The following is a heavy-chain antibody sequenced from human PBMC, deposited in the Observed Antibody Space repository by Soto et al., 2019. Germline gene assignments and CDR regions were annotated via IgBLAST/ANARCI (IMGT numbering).Heavy chain of an antibody. D-gene: IGHD4-17*01. J-gene: IGHJ5*02. CDR1: GGSISSYR. CDR2: LNSYGNT. Sequence: ERLCRTGTVSGGSISSYRWSWIRQPAGKGLEWIGRLNSYGNTHYNPSLKSRVTVSVDTSRNQFFLTLRSVTAADSAVYHCGRESGETWDYEASWGQGTQVTVYS. CDR3: GRESGETWDYEAS. V-gene: IGHV4-4*07.